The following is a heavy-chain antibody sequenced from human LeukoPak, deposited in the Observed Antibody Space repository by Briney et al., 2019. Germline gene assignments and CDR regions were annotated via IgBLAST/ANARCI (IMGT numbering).Heavy chain of an antibody. J-gene: IGHJ3*02. CDR1: GFTFSSYA. V-gene: IGHV3-23*01. D-gene: IGHD3-22*01. Sequence: PGGSLRLSCAASGFTFSSYAMSWVRQAPGKGLEWVSAISGSGGSTYYADSVKGRFTISRDNSKNTLYLQMNSLRAEDTAVYYCAKDLLYYYDGSGAFDIWGQGTMVTVSS. CDR2: ISGSGGST. CDR3: AKDLLYYYDGSGAFDI.